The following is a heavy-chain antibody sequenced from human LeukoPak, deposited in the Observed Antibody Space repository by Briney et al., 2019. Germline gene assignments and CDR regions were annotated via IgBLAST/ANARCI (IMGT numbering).Heavy chain of an antibody. D-gene: IGHD6-6*01. CDR2: ISAYNGNT. J-gene: IGHJ3*02. CDR3: ARPSSIAARRNLYAFDI. Sequence: ASVKVSCKASGYTFTSYGISWVRQAPGQGLEWMGWISAYNGNTNYAQKLQGRVTMTRDTSTSTVYMELSSLRSEDTAVYYCARPSSIAARRNLYAFDIWGQGTMVTVSS. CDR1: GYTFTSYG. V-gene: IGHV1-18*01.